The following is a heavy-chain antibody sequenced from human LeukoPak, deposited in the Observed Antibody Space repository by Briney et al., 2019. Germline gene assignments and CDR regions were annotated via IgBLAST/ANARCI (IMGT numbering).Heavy chain of an antibody. CDR3: ARLAAARGYV. V-gene: IGHV4-39*01. CDR1: GGSISSSSYY. CDR2: IYYSGST. D-gene: IGHD6-13*01. Sequence: SETLSLTCTVSGGSISSSSYYWGWIRQPPGKGLEWIGSIYYSGSTYYNPSLKSRVTISVDTSKNQFSLKLSSVTAADTAVYYCARLAAARGYVWGKGTTVTVSS. J-gene: IGHJ6*04.